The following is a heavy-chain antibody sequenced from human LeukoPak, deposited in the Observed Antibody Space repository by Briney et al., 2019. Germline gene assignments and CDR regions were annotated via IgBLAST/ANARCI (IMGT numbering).Heavy chain of an antibody. V-gene: IGHV3-23*01. CDR2: VSASGGSK. CDR1: AFTFSSYA. Sequence: AGSLRLSCAASAFTFSSYAMSWVRQAPGKGLEWVSYVSASGGSKSYADSVKGRFAISRDNSKRALYVEMNSVRCEDTAVYYCAKRYCSGGSCRGDHYGMDVWGQGTTVTVSS. J-gene: IGHJ6*02. CDR3: AKRYCSGGSCRGDHYGMDV. D-gene: IGHD2-15*01.